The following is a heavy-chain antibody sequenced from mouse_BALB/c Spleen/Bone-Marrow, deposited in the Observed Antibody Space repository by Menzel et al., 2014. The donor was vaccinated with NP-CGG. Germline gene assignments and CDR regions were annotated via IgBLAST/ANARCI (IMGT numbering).Heavy chain of an antibody. D-gene: IGHD4-1*01. Sequence: EVKLVESGAELVKPGASVKLSCTASGFNIKDTYMHWVKQRPEQGLEWIGRIDPANGNTKYDPKFQGKATITADTSSNTAYLQLSSLTSEDTAVYYCARGGDWWFAYWGQGTLVTVSA. J-gene: IGHJ3*01. V-gene: IGHV14-3*02. CDR1: GFNIKDTY. CDR3: ARGGDWWFAY. CDR2: IDPANGNT.